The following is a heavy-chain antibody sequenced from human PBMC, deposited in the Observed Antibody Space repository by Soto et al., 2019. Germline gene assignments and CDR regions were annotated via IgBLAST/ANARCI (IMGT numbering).Heavy chain of an antibody. CDR1: GFTFSSYA. CDR2: ISGSGGST. D-gene: IGHD3-3*01. Sequence: PGGSLRLSCAAPGFTFSSYAMSWVRQAPGKGLEWVSAISGSGGSTYYADSVKGRFTISRDNSKNTLYLQMNSLRAEDTAVYYCAKGELLYNYDFWSKPDVYFDYWGQGPLVTVSS. J-gene: IGHJ4*02. CDR3: AKGELLYNYDFWSKPDVYFDY. V-gene: IGHV3-23*01.